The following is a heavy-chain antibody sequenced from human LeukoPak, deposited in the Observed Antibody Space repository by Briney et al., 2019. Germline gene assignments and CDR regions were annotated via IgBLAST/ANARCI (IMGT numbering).Heavy chain of an antibody. CDR1: GFTFSSYS. Sequence: GGSLRLSCAASGFTFSSYSMNWVRQAPGKGLEWVSSISSSSSYIYYADTVKGRFTISRDNAKNSLYLQMNSLRAEDTAVYYCARSGELSGYDFYYWGQGTLVTVSS. J-gene: IGHJ4*02. CDR2: ISSSSSYI. CDR3: ARSGELSGYDFYY. D-gene: IGHD5-12*01. V-gene: IGHV3-21*01.